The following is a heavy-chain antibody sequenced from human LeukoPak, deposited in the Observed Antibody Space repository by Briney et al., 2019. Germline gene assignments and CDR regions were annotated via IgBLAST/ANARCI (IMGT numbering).Heavy chain of an antibody. CDR3: ARAGAEVTKFIDP. D-gene: IGHD4-17*01. CDR2: ISAKNGNT. CDR1: AYTFINYG. Sequence: ASVKVSCKASAYTFINYGITWVRQAPGQGVEWMGWISAKNGNTNYAQKFQGRVTMTTDASTNTGYMELRSLRADDTAVYYCARAGAEVTKFIDPWGQGTLVTVSS. J-gene: IGHJ5*02. V-gene: IGHV1-18*01.